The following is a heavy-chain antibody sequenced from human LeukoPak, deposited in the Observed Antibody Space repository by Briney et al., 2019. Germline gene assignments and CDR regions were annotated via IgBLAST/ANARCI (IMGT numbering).Heavy chain of an antibody. Sequence: PSETLSLTCTVSGGSISSSSYYWGWIRQPPGKGLEWIGSIYYSGSTYYNPSLKSRVTISVDTSKNQFSLKLSSVTAADTAVYYCAGGIAMAGPYYFDYWGQGTLVTVSS. CDR2: IYYSGST. V-gene: IGHV4-39*07. CDR1: GGSISSSSYY. CDR3: AGGIAMAGPYYFDY. D-gene: IGHD6-19*01. J-gene: IGHJ4*02.